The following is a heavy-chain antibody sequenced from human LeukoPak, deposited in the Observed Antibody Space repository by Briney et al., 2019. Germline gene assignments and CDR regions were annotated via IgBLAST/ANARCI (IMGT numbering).Heavy chain of an antibody. D-gene: IGHD4-23*01. J-gene: IGHJ5*02. CDR3: AVYFAGHGGRGT. CDR2: TRGA. CDR1: GASIGGDH. Sequence: SETLSLTCIVSGASIGGDHWSWSRQPPGKGLEGRGNTRGADYNPSLRSRVTISVDTSKNQFSLKLTSVTAADTAVYFCAVYFAGHGGRGTWGQGAQVTVSS. V-gene: IGHV4-4*09.